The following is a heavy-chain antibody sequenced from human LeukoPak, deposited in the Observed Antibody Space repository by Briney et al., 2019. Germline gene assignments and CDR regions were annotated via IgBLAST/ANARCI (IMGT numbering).Heavy chain of an antibody. CDR3: ARSRGDSSGYHW. V-gene: IGHV3-30-3*01. Sequence: GRSLRLSCAASGFTFSSYAMHWVRQAPGKGLEWVAVISYDGSNKYYADSVKGRFTISRDNSKNTLYLQMNSLRAEDTAVYYCARSRGDSSGYHWWGQGTLVTVSS. D-gene: IGHD3-22*01. J-gene: IGHJ4*02. CDR2: ISYDGSNK. CDR1: GFTFSSYA.